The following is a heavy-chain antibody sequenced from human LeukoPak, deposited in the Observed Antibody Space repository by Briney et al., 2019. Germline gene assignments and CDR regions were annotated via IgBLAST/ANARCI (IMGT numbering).Heavy chain of an antibody. CDR2: IYSGGST. CDR3: ARGSGGYYST. V-gene: IGHV3-66*02. D-gene: IGHD3-22*01. CDR1: GLTVSSEY. Sequence: PGGSLRLSCAASGLTVSSEYMSWVRQAPGKGLEWVSVIYSGGSTYYTDSGKGRFTISRDHSKNTLYLQMNSLRAKDTAVYYCARGSGGYYSTWGQGSLVTVSS. J-gene: IGHJ5*02.